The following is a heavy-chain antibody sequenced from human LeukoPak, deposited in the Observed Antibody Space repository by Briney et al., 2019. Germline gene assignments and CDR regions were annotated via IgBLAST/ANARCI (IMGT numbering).Heavy chain of an antibody. D-gene: IGHD1/OR15-1a*01. Sequence: SETLSLTCTVSGDSISTSNPYRGWIRQPPGKGLEWIGSIYYSGNTYYNTTLKSRVTISLDTSKKQFSLRLYFVTAADTAVYYCARVSGLNNFDSWGQGTLVTVSS. CDR3: ARVSGLNNFDS. J-gene: IGHJ4*02. CDR1: GDSISTSNPY. V-gene: IGHV4-39*07. CDR2: IYYSGNT.